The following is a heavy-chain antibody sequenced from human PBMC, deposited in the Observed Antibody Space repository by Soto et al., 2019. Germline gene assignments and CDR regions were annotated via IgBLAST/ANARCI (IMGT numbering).Heavy chain of an antibody. V-gene: IGHV3-30-3*01. CDR2: ISYDGSNK. J-gene: IGHJ6*02. CDR1: GFTFSSYA. D-gene: IGHD2-2*02. Sequence: GGSLRLSCAASGFTFSSYAMHWVRQAPGKGLEWVAVISYDGSNKYYADSVKGRFTISRDNSKNTLYLQMNSLRAEDTAVYYCARDPVVPAAIRHYYYYGMDVWGQGTTVTVSS. CDR3: ARDPVVPAAIRHYYYYGMDV.